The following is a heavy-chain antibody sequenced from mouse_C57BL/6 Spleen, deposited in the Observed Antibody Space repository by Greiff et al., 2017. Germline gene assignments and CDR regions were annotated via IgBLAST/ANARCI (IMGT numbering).Heavy chain of an antibody. CDR1: GYIFTDYE. D-gene: IGHD4-1*01. Sequence: QVQLKQSGAELVRPGASVTLSCKASGYIFTDYEMHWVKQTPVHGLEWIGAVAPETGNTAYNQKFKDKAILTADKSSSTAYMEFRSLTSEDSAVYYCTNLTVDWYFDVWGTGTTVTVAS. CDR3: TNLTVDWYFDV. CDR2: VAPETGNT. V-gene: IGHV1-15*01. J-gene: IGHJ1*03.